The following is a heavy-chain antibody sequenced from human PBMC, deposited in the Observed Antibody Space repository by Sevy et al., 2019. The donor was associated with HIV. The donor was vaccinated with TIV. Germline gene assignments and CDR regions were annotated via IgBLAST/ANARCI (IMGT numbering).Heavy chain of an antibody. CDR1: GFTFYNYG. V-gene: IGHV3-30*18. Sequence: GGSLRLSCAGSGFTFYNYGIHWVRQAPGKGLEWVTMISYDGKNENYADSVKGRFTISRDNSKNTVYLQMISLGPDDTAIYYCAKDRSGSWSVDYWGQGTLVTVSS. J-gene: IGHJ4*02. D-gene: IGHD6-13*01. CDR2: ISYDGKNE. CDR3: AKDRSGSWSVDY.